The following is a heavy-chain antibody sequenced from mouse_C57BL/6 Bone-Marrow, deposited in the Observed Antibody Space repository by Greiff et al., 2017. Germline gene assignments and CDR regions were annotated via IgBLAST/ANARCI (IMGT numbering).Heavy chain of an antibody. CDR2: IDLSDSYT. Sequence: QVQLQQPGAELVKPGASVKLSCKASGYTFTSYWMQWVKQRPGQGLEWIGEIDLSDSYTNYNQKFKGKATLTVDTSSSTAYMQTSSLTSEDSAVYYCARGGPYYWGQGTALTVTA. J-gene: IGHJ2*01. V-gene: IGHV1-50*01. CDR1: GYTFTSYW. CDR3: ARGGPYY.